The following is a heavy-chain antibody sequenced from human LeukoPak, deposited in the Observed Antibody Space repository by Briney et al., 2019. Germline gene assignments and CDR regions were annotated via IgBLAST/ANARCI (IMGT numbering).Heavy chain of an antibody. D-gene: IGHD6-13*01. Sequence: SETLSLTCAVSGGSISSGGYSWSWIRQPPGKGLEWIGYIYHSGSTYYNPSLKSRVTISVDTSKNQFSLKLSSVTAADTAVYYCARVRAYSSSWYQSNLWFDPWGQGTLVTVSS. CDR2: IYHSGST. J-gene: IGHJ5*02. CDR3: ARVRAYSSSWYQSNLWFDP. V-gene: IGHV4-30-2*01. CDR1: GGSISSGGYS.